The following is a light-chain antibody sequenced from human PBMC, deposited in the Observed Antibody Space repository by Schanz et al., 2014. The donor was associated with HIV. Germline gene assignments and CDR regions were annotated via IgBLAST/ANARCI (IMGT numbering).Light chain of an antibody. V-gene: IGKV3-11*01. CDR3: QQRSNWPPWT. Sequence: EIVMTQSPGTLSVSPGERATLSCRASQTVSNNLAWYQQKPGQAPRLLIYDASNRATGIPARFSGSGSGTDFTLTISSLEPEDFAVYYCQQRSNWPPWTFGQGTKVEIK. J-gene: IGKJ1*01. CDR2: DAS. CDR1: QTVSNN.